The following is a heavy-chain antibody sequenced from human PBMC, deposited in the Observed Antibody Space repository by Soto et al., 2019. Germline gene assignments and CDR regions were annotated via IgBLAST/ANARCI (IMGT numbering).Heavy chain of an antibody. CDR2: INAGNGNT. J-gene: IGHJ5*02. Sequence: ASLKVSCKASGYTFTSYAMHWVRQAPGQRLEWMGWINAGNGNTKYSQKFQGRVTITRDTSASTAYMELSSLRSEDTAVYYCARSTMVRGVTPWGQGTLVTVSS. CDR1: GYTFTSYA. D-gene: IGHD3-10*01. CDR3: ARSTMVRGVTP. V-gene: IGHV1-3*01.